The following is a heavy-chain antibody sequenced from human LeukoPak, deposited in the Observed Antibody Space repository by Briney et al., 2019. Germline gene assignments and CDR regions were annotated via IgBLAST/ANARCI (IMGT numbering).Heavy chain of an antibody. J-gene: IGHJ6*03. Sequence: SETLSLTCTVSDDSITIYYWSWIRQPPGKGLEWIGSIYYSGSTYYNPSLKSRVTISVDTSKNQFSLKLSSVTAADTAVYYCARVGPYDKSYYYMDVWGKGTTVTISS. CDR3: ARVGPYDKSYYYMDV. CDR1: DDSITIYY. D-gene: IGHD3-16*01. CDR2: IYYSGST. V-gene: IGHV4-39*01.